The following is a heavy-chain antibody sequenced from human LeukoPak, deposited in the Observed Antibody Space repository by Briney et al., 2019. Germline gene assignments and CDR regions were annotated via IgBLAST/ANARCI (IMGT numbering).Heavy chain of an antibody. CDR1: GFTVSSNY. D-gene: IGHD6-13*01. CDR2: ISSSGSTI. Sequence: GGSLRLSCAASGFTVSSNYMSWVRQAPGKGLEWVSYISSSGSTIYYADSVKGRFTISRDNAKNSLYLQMNSLRAEDTAVYYCASTATGTGIAAAGNDYWGQGTLVTVSS. CDR3: ASTATGTGIAAAGNDY. V-gene: IGHV3-11*01. J-gene: IGHJ4*02.